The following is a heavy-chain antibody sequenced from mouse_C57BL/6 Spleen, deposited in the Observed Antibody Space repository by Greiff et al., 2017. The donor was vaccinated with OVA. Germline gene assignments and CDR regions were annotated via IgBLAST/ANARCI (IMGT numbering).Heavy chain of an antibody. V-gene: IGHV1-50*01. CDR2: IDPSDSYT. D-gene: IGHD3-2*01. CDR3: AGGDFRQLGGY. J-gene: IGHJ2*01. CDR1: GYTFTSYW. Sequence: QVHVKQPGAELVKPGASVKLSCKASGYTFTSYWMQWVKQRPGQGLEWIGEIDPSDSYTNYNQKFKGKATLTVDTSSSTAYMQLSSLTSEDSAVYYCAGGDFRQLGGYWGQGTTLTVSS.